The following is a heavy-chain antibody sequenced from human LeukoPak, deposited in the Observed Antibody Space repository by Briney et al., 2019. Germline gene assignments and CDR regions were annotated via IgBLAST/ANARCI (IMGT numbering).Heavy chain of an antibody. Sequence: ANYAQKFQGRVTITADESTSTAYMELSSLRSEDTAVYYCARELRNYYDSSGYYYEYVDYWGQGTLVTVSS. J-gene: IGHJ4*02. CDR3: ARELRNYYDSSGYYYEYVDY. D-gene: IGHD3-22*01. CDR2: A. V-gene: IGHV1-69*01.